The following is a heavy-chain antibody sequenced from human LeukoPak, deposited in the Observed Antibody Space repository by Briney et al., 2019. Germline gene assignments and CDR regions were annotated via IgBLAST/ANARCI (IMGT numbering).Heavy chain of an antibody. V-gene: IGHV4-39*07. J-gene: IGHJ4*02. CDR2: IYYSGST. Sequence: PSETLSLTCTVSGGSISSSSYYWGWIRQPPGKGLEWIGSIYYSGSTYYNPSLKSRVTISVDTSKNQFSLKLSSVTAADTAVYYCARVYYGSGSYLREYYFDYWGQGTLVTVSS. CDR3: ARVYYGSGSYLREYYFDY. D-gene: IGHD3-10*01. CDR1: GGSISSSSYY.